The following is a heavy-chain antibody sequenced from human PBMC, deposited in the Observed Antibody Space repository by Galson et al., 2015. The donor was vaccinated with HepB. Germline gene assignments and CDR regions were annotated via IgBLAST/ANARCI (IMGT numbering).Heavy chain of an antibody. D-gene: IGHD3-10*01. V-gene: IGHV3-30-3*01. Sequence: SLSLSCAASGFTFNTYAMHWVRQAPGKGLEWVAIISYDESNTYYADSVKGRFTISRDNSKNTLHLQMNSLRADDTAVYYCARAWFGELLSYFFDYWGQGALVTVSS. CDR2: ISYDESNT. CDR1: GFTFNTYA. J-gene: IGHJ4*02. CDR3: ARAWFGELLSYFFDY.